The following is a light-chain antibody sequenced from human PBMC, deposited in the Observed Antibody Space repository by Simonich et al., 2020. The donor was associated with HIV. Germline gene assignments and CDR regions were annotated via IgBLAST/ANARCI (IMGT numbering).Light chain of an antibody. CDR1: QSVLYSSNNQNY. V-gene: IGKV4-1*01. J-gene: IGKJ3*01. CDR2: WAS. Sequence: DIVMTQSPDSLAVSLGERATINCKSSQSVLYSSNNQNYLAWYQQKPGQPPKLLIYWASTRESVVPDRFSGSGSGTDFTLTISSLQAEDVAVYYCQQYYSTPLTFGPGTKVKI. CDR3: QQYYSTPLT.